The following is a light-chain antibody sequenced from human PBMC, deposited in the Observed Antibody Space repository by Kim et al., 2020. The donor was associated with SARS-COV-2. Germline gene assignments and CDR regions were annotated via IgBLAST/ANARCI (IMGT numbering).Light chain of an antibody. J-gene: IGLJ2*01. Sequence: SYELTQPPSVSVAPGKTARITCGGNNIGSKSVHWYQQKPGQAPVMVIYYYSDRPSGIPARFSGSNSGDTATLSISRVEAGDGADYYCQVWDSSSDHVVFGGGTQLTVL. V-gene: IGLV3-21*04. CDR3: QVWDSSSDHVV. CDR2: YYS. CDR1: NIGSKS.